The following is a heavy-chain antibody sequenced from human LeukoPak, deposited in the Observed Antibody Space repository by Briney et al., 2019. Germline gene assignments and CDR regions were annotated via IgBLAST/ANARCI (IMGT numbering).Heavy chain of an antibody. CDR1: GFTFSSYA. J-gene: IGHJ4*02. CDR2: ISGSGGST. D-gene: IGHD3-22*01. V-gene: IGHV3-23*01. CDR3: VKASRETYYSDSRGELFDY. Sequence: PGGSLRLSCAASGFTFSSYAMSWVRQAPGKGLEWVSAISGSGGSTYYADSVKGRFTSSRNNANNTLHLQMNSLRAEDTAVYYCVKASRETYYSDSRGELFDYWGQGTLVIVSS.